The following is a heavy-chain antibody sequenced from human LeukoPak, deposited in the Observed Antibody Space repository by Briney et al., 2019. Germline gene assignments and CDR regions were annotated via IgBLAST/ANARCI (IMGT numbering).Heavy chain of an antibody. J-gene: IGHJ4*02. CDR2: IYYRGST. CDR1: GVPLTSYY. D-gene: IGHD3-22*01. Sequence: PSETLSLTCAVSGVPLTSYYWSWLRQPPGKGLEGVGFIYYRGSTNYNPSLESRVTISVDTSKNRFSLKLSSVAAADTAVYYCARGGPDYYDTSQPFDYWGQGTLVTVSS. CDR3: ARGGPDYYDTSQPFDY. V-gene: IGHV4-59*01.